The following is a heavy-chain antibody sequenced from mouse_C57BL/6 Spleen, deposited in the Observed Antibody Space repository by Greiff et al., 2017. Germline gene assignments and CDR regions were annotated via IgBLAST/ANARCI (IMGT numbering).Heavy chain of an antibody. CDR1: GYTFTSYW. V-gene: IGHV1-69*01. Sequence: QVQLQQPGAELVMPGASVKLSCKASGYTFTSYWMHWVKQRPGQGLEWIGEIDPSDSYTNYNQKFKGKSTLTVDKSSSTAYMQLSSLTSEDSAVYYCARAADGRYDFDYWGQGTTLTVSS. CDR3: ARAADGRYDFDY. CDR2: IDPSDSYT. J-gene: IGHJ2*01. D-gene: IGHD2-14*01.